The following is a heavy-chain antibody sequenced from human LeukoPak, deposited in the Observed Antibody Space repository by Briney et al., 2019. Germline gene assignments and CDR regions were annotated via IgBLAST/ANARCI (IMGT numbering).Heavy chain of an antibody. Sequence: GGSLRLFCAASGFTFSSYWMHWVRQAPGKGLVWVSRINTDGSSTSYADSVKGRFTISRDNAKNTLYLQMNSLRAEDTAVYYCAREYYDFWSGYRDGAFDIWGQGTMVTVSS. V-gene: IGHV3-74*01. CDR3: AREYYDFWSGYRDGAFDI. CDR1: GFTFSSYW. CDR2: INTDGSST. J-gene: IGHJ3*02. D-gene: IGHD3-3*01.